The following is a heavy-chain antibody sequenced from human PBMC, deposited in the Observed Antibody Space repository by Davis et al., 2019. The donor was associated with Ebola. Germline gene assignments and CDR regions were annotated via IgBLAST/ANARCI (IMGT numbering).Heavy chain of an antibody. D-gene: IGHD3-3*01. CDR2: INHSGST. Sequence: SETLSLTCAVYGGSFSGYYWSWIRQPPGKGLEWIGEINHSGSTNYNPSLKSRVTISVDTSKNQFSLKLSSVTAADTAVYYCARGLRFLEWFPNWFDPWGQGTLVTVSS. J-gene: IGHJ5*01. V-gene: IGHV4-34*01. CDR3: ARGLRFLEWFPNWFDP. CDR1: GGSFSGYY.